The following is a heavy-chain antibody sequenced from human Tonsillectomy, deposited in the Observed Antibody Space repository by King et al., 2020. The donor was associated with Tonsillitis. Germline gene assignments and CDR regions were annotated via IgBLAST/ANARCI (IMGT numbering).Heavy chain of an antibody. D-gene: IGHD1-1*01. CDR1: GFIFSTYS. CDR3: AGDHNWAFDY. CDR2: ISSSTI. Sequence: VQLVESGGGLVQPGGSLRLSCAASGFIFSTYSMNWVRQAPGKGLEWVSYISSSTISYADSVRGRFTISRDNAKNSLYLQMNSLRDEDTAVYYCAGDHNWAFDYWGQGTLVTVSS. V-gene: IGHV3-48*02. J-gene: IGHJ4*02.